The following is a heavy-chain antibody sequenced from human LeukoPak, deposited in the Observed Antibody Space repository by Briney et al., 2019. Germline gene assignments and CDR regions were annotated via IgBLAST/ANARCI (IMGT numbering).Heavy chain of an antibody. D-gene: IGHD5-24*01. V-gene: IGHV4-34*01. CDR2: INHSGST. CDR3: AGRDDYNSLDH. J-gene: IGHJ4*02. CDR1: GGSFSGYY. Sequence: PSETLSLTCAVYGGSFSGYYWSWLRQPPGKGLEWIGEINHSGSTNYNPSLKSRVTISVDTSKNQFSLKLSSVTAADTAVFYCAGRDDYNSLDHWGQGTLVTVSA.